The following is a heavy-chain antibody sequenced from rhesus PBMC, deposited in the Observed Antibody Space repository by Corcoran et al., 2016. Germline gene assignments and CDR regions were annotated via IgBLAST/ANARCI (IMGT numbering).Heavy chain of an antibody. V-gene: IGHV4-65*02. CDR1: GDSISSWNW. Sequence: QVQLQESGPGLVKPSETLSLTCAVSGDSISSWNWWTWIRQSPGKGLEWIGNVGASSRDIYYNPSLKSRVSNSKDTSKNHFSLKVTSVTAADTAVYYCGRHPYPFGGLDSWGQGVVVTVSS. CDR3: GRHPYPFGGLDS. J-gene: IGHJ6*01. CDR2: VGASSRDI.